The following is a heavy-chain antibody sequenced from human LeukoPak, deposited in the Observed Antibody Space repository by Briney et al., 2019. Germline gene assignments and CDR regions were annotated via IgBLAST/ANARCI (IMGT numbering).Heavy chain of an antibody. CDR1: GFTFSSYA. V-gene: IGHV3-30-3*01. D-gene: IGHD6-13*01. Sequence: GGSLRLSCAASGFTFSSYAMHWVRQAPGKGLEWVAVISYDGSNKYYADSVKGRFTISRDNSKNTLYLQMNSLRAEDTAVYYCARDPVHSSSWGLYYYYGMDVWGQGTTVTVSS. CDR3: ARDPVHSSSWGLYYYYGMDV. CDR2: ISYDGSNK. J-gene: IGHJ6*02.